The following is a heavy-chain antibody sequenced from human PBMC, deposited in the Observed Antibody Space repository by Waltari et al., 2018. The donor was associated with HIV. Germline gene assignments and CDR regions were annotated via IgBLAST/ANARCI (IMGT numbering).Heavy chain of an antibody. D-gene: IGHD1-26*01. V-gene: IGHV3-23*01. CDR2: IGGIGATI. J-gene: IGHJ4*02. Sequence: EIQLLESGGGLVQPGGSLRLSCAASGFIFDNQGMRWVRQAPGKGLEWVSAIGGIGATIYYADAVKGRFTVSRDNSKNTLYLQMHSLRVEDTAVYYCTKLTDSATTDWGQGTPVTVSS. CDR3: TKLTDSATTD. CDR1: GFIFDNQG.